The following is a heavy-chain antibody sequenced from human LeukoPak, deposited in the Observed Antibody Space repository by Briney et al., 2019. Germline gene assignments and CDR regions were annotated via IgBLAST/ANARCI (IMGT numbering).Heavy chain of an antibody. V-gene: IGHV4-34*01. Sequence: SETLSLTCAVYGGSFSGYYWSWIRQPPGKGLEWIGEINHSGSTNYNPSLKSRVTISVDTSKNQFSLKLSSVTAADTAVYYCASGRSYGANSGFDYWGQGTLVTVSS. J-gene: IGHJ4*02. CDR3: ASGRSYGANSGFDY. CDR2: INHSGST. D-gene: IGHD4-23*01. CDR1: GGSFSGYY.